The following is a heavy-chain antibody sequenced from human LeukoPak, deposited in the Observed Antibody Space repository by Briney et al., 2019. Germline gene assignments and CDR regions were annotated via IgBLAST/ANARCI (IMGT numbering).Heavy chain of an antibody. CDR3: SRGGTITWVEDY. V-gene: IGHV3-7*05. CDR2: INQDGSKK. Sequence: PGGSLRLSCEASGFTFSNYWIDWVRQAPGKGLEWVAKINQDGSKKYYVDSVKGRFTISRDSTKNSVYLQMNSLRAEGTAVYYCSRGGTITWVEDYWGQGTLVTVSS. D-gene: IGHD3-16*01. CDR1: GFTFSNYW. J-gene: IGHJ4*02.